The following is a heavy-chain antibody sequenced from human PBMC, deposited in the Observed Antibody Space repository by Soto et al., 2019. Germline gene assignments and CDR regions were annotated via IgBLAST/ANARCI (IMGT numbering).Heavy chain of an antibody. D-gene: IGHD7-27*01. CDR1: GFTFIGYT. Sequence: EVQLVESGGGLVQPGGSLRLSCAASGFTFIGYTMNWVRQAPGKGLEWISYIGTRSTSIYYSDSVRGRFTISRDSAKRSLYLQMNSLRDEDTAVYYCARDLNWGFAYWGQGTLVTVSS. J-gene: IGHJ4*02. V-gene: IGHV3-48*02. CDR2: IGTRSTSI. CDR3: ARDLNWGFAY.